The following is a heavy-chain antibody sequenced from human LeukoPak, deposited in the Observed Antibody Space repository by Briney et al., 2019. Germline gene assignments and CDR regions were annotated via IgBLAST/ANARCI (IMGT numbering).Heavy chain of an antibody. CDR3: ARRFHNHAILWWPSLGVDAFDI. J-gene: IGHJ3*02. Sequence: ASETLSLTCTVSGGSISSSSYYWGWIRQPPGKGLEWIGSIYYSGSTYYNPSLKSRVTISVDTSKNQFSLKLSSVTAADTAVYYCARRFHNHAILWWPSLGVDAFDIWGQGTMVAVSS. CDR2: IYYSGST. V-gene: IGHV4-39*01. CDR1: GGSISSSSYY. D-gene: IGHD2-21*01.